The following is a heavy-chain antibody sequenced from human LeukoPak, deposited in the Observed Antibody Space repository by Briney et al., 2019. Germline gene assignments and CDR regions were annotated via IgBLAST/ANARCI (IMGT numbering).Heavy chain of an antibody. D-gene: IGHD6-13*01. Sequence: GGSLRLSCAASGFTFSSYSMNWVRQAPGKGLEWVSSISSSSSYIYYADSVKGRFTIPRDNAKNSLYLQMNSLRAEDTAVYYCARAGSSSWYGEYFQHWGQGTLVTVSS. CDR1: GFTFSSYS. V-gene: IGHV3-21*01. J-gene: IGHJ1*01. CDR2: ISSSSSYI. CDR3: ARAGSSSWYGEYFQH.